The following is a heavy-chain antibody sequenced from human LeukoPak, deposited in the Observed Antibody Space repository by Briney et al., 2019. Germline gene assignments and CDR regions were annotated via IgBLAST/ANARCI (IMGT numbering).Heavy chain of an antibody. CDR3: ARGDYYDSSDYYYY. V-gene: IGHV1-18*04. J-gene: IGHJ4*02. D-gene: IGHD3-22*01. CDR1: GYTFTSYY. Sequence: GASVKVSCKASGYTFTSYYMHWVRQAPGQGLEWMGWISAYNGNTNYAQKLQGRVTMTTDTSTSTAYMELRSLRSDDTAVYYCARGDYYDSSDYYYYWGQGILVTVSS. CDR2: ISAYNGNT.